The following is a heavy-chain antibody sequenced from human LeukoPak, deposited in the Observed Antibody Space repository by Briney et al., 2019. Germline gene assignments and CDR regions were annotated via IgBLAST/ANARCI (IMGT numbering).Heavy chain of an antibody. Sequence: GGSLRLSCAASGFTFASYAMNWVRQAPGKGLEWVSGISGSGDNTYYADSVKGRFTISRDNSKNTLYVQVNSLGTEDTAAYYCAKGSYYDSSGSFYFDYWGQGTLVTVSS. CDR3: AKGSYYDSSGSFYFDY. D-gene: IGHD3-22*01. J-gene: IGHJ4*02. CDR2: ISGSGDNT. CDR1: GFTFASYA. V-gene: IGHV3-23*01.